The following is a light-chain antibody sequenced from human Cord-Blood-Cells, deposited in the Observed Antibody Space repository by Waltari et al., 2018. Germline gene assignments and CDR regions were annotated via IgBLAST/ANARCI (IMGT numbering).Light chain of an antibody. CDR3: QQGYSTPLT. CDR2: AAS. Sequence: DIQMTQSPSSLSASVGDRVTITCRASQSISSYLNCYQQKPGKAPKLLIYAASSLQSGVPSRFSGSGSGTDFTLTISSLQPEDFATYYCQQGYSTPLTFGGGTKVEIK. J-gene: IGKJ4*01. CDR1: QSISSY. V-gene: IGKV1-39*01.